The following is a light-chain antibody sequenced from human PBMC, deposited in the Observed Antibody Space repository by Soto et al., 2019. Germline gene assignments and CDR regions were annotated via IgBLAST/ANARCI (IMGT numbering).Light chain of an antibody. CDR1: QSVTTSY. Sequence: EIVLTQSPGTLSLSPGERATLSCRTSQSVTTSYLAWYQQKPGQAPRLLIYGTSIRATGVPDRFSGSGSATDFTLTISRLEPEDFAVYYCQQRNIWPPVTFGQGTRLEIK. CDR3: QQRNIWPPVT. V-gene: IGKV3D-20*02. J-gene: IGKJ5*01. CDR2: GTS.